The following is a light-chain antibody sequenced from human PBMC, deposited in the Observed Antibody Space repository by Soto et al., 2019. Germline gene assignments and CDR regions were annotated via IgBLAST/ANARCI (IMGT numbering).Light chain of an antibody. Sequence: ALTQPASVSGSPGQSITISCTGTSSDVGGYNYVSWNQQHPGKAPKLMIYEVSNRPSGVSNRFSGSKSGNTASLTISGLQAEDEADYYCSSYAGSYTWVFGGGTQLTVL. J-gene: IGLJ3*02. CDR1: SSDVGGYNY. V-gene: IGLV2-14*01. CDR3: SSYAGSYTWV. CDR2: EVS.